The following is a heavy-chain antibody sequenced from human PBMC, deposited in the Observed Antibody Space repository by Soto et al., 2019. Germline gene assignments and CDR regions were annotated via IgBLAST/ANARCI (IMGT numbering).Heavy chain of an antibody. CDR1: GFSLGSYA. Sequence: LRLSCAASGFSLGSYAMSWVRQAPGKGLEWVSAISGSGGSTYYADSVKGRFTISRDNSKNTLYLQMNSLRAEDTAVYYCAKDPGGWNYAAPLFDYWGQGTLVTVSS. CDR2: ISGSGGST. CDR3: AKDPGGWNYAAPLFDY. J-gene: IGHJ4*02. V-gene: IGHV3-23*01. D-gene: IGHD1-7*01.